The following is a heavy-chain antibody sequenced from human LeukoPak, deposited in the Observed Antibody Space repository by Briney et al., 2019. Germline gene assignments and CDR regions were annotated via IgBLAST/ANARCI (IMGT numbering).Heavy chain of an antibody. CDR2: INDIGNT. CDR3: ARSGSVGYYNYQYMDI. Sequence: KPSETLSLTCAVYGGSFSGYYWSWIRQPPGKGLECIGEINDIGNTNYDPSLRSRVTISVDTSKNQFSLSLTSATAADTAVYFCARSGSVGYYNYQYMDIWGNGTTVTVSS. J-gene: IGHJ6*03. CDR1: GGSFSGYY. V-gene: IGHV4-34*01. D-gene: IGHD3-10*01.